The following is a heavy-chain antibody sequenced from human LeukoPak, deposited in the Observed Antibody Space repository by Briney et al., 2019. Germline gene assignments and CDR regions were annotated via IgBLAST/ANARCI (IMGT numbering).Heavy chain of an antibody. CDR2: IWNDGSDK. J-gene: IGHJ4*02. V-gene: IGHV3-33*06. CDR1: GFTFSHYA. CDR3: AKDAERGFDFSNSLQS. D-gene: IGHD4-11*01. Sequence: PGRSLRLSCTTSGFTFSHYAMHWVGQAPAKGLQRVKVIWNDGSDKYYGDSVKGRVTISRDNSKKTVYLQLSSLRVEDTAVYYCAKDAERGFDFSNSLQSWGQGTLVTVSS.